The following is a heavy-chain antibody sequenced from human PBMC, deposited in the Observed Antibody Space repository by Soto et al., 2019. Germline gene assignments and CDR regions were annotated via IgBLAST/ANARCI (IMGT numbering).Heavy chain of an antibody. V-gene: IGHV3-53*01. CDR1: GFSVSSNY. J-gene: IGHJ5*02. CDR2: HYSGVST. Sequence: PGGSLRLSCAISGFSVSSNYLSWVRHAPGKGLEWVSVHYSGVSTYYADSVQGRFTISRDKSNNTLYLQMRRVRAEDTAVYFCARHRHPRGTVGATSPLDPWGQGTQVTVSS. CDR3: ARHRHPRGTVGATSPLDP. D-gene: IGHD1-26*01.